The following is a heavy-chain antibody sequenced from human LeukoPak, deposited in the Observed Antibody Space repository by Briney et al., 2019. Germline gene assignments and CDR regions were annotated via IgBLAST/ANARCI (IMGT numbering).Heavy chain of an antibody. V-gene: IGHV1-69*13. Sequence: ASVNVSCKASGGTFSSYAISWVRQAPGQGLEWMGGIIPIFGTANYAQKFQGRVTITADESTSTAYMELSSLRSEDTAVYYCASGYYYDSSGYYDGDAFDIWGQGTMVTVSS. J-gene: IGHJ3*02. CDR2: IIPIFGTA. CDR3: ASGYYYDSSGYYDGDAFDI. D-gene: IGHD3-22*01. CDR1: GGTFSSYA.